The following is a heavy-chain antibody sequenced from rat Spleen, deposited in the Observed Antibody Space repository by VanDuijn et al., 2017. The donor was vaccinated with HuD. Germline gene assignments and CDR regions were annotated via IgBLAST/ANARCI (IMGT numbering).Heavy chain of an antibody. CDR3: TGYDGSYYHNPTWFVY. V-gene: IGHV2-1*01. J-gene: IGHJ3*01. Sequence: QVQLKESGPGLVQPSQTLSLTCTVSGFSLISNSIHWIRRPPGKGLEWMGGVWADGSTDYNSSLKSRLSISRDTSKSQVFLKMNSLQTDDTAIYFCTGYDGSYYHNPTWFVYWGQGTLVTVSS. D-gene: IGHD1-12*02. CDR1: GFSLISNS. CDR2: VWADGST.